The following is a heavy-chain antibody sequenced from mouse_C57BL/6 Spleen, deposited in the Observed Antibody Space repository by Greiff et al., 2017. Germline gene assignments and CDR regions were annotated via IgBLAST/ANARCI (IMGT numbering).Heavy chain of an antibody. CDR2: IYHRSGNT. Sequence: VKLMESGAELARPGASVKLSCKASGYTFTSYGISWVKQRTGQGLEWIGEIYHRSGNTYYNEKFKGKATLTADKSSSTAYMELRSLTSEDSAVYFCARWGVYYGYDVGYWGQGTTLTVSS. D-gene: IGHD2-2*01. CDR3: ARWGVYYGYDVGY. V-gene: IGHV1-81*01. CDR1: GYTFTSYG. J-gene: IGHJ2*01.